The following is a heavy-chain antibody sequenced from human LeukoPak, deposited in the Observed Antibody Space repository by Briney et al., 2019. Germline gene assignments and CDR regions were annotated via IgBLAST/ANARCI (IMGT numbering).Heavy chain of an antibody. V-gene: IGHV4-59*01. D-gene: IGHD3-10*01. CDR1: GGSISSYY. Sequence: PSETLSLTCTVSGGSISSYYWSWIRQPPGKELEWIAYIYYSGSTNYNPSLKSRVTISVDTSKDQFSLKLSSVTAADTAVYYCARDYYGSGSYYTSWFDPWGQGTLVTVSS. CDR3: ARDYYGSGSYYTSWFDP. J-gene: IGHJ5*02. CDR2: IYYSGST.